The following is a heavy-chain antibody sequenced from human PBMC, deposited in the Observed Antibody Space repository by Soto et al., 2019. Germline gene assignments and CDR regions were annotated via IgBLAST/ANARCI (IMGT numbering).Heavy chain of an antibody. CDR1: GDSISGGGYH. Sequence: QVQLQESGPGLVEPSQTLSLTCNVSGDSISGGGYHWSWIRQHPGKGLAWIVYIYYSGDTYYNPSLKSRVAISVHTFKKQFSLNLSSATAADTAVYYCARLAYSSRGGQFFDYWGQGVLVTVSS. J-gene: IGHJ4*02. V-gene: IGHV4-31*03. CDR2: IYYSGDT. CDR3: ARLAYSSRGGQFFDY. D-gene: IGHD6-13*01.